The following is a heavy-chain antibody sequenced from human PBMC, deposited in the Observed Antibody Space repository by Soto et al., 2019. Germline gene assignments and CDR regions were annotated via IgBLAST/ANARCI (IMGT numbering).Heavy chain of an antibody. Sequence: PGGSLRLSCVASGFTFGTYAIHWVRQAPGKGLQWVALIAYDGINTSYAYAVKSRFPISRDKSKNTLHLQMNSPRTEDTGVYFCARVTPGNNLYFFSGLDVGARGTPATV. J-gene: IGHJ6*02. CDR1: GFTFGTYA. CDR2: IAYDGINT. D-gene: IGHD1-1*01. V-gene: IGHV3-30-3*01. CDR3: ARVTPGNNLYFFSGLDV.